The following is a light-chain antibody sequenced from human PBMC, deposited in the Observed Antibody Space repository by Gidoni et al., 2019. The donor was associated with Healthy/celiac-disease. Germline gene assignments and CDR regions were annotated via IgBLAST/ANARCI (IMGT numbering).Light chain of an antibody. J-gene: IGKJ5*01. CDR2: DAS. Sequence: AIQLTQSPSSLSASVGDRVTITCRASQGISSALAWYQQKPGKAPKLLIYDASSLESGVPSRFSGSGSGTDFTLTISSLQPEDFATYYCQQFNSYPLTFXXXPRLEIK. CDR3: QQFNSYPLT. V-gene: IGKV1-13*02. CDR1: QGISSA.